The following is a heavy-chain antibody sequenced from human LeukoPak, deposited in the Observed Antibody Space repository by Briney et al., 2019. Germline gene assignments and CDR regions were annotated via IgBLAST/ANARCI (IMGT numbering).Heavy chain of an antibody. Sequence: PSETLSLTCNVSGVSISSSSYYWGWIRQPPGKGLEWIGSIYSSGSTYYNSSLKSRVTISIDTSKNQVSLKMSSVTAADTAVYYCAKSGGYGLIDYWGQGTLVTVST. CDR1: GVSISSSSYY. CDR3: AKSGGYGLIDY. D-gene: IGHD6-25*01. V-gene: IGHV4-39*01. CDR2: IYSSGST. J-gene: IGHJ4*01.